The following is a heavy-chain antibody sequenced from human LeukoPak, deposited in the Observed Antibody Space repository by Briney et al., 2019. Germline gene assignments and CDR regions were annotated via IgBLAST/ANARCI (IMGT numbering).Heavy chain of an antibody. Sequence: GGSLRLSCAASGFTFSSPGMHWVRQAPGKGLEWVAFIQNDGSNRYYADSVKGRFTISRDNSKNTLYLQMNSLRAEDTAVYYCDYRGYWGQGTLVTVSS. J-gene: IGHJ4*02. CDR2: IQNDGSNR. CDR1: GFTFSSPG. D-gene: IGHD1-26*01. CDR3: DYRGY. V-gene: IGHV3-30*02.